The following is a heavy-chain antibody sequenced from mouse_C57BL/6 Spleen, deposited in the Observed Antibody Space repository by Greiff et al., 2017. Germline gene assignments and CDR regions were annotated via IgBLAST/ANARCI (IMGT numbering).Heavy chain of an antibody. J-gene: IGHJ2*01. D-gene: IGHD1-1*01. CDR1: GFSLTSYG. CDR3: ARGDYYGSSHYYFDY. Sequence: VQLQQSGPGLVQPSQSLSITCTVSGFSLTSYGVHWVRQSPGKGLEWLGLIWSGGSTDYNAAFISRLSISKDNSKSQVFFKMNRLQADDTAIYYCARGDYYGSSHYYFDYWGQGTTLTVSS. V-gene: IGHV2-2*01. CDR2: IWSGGST.